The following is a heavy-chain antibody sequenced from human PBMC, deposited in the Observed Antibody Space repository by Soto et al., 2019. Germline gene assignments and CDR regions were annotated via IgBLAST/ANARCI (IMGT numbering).Heavy chain of an antibody. Sequence: EVQLVESGGGLVQPGGSLKLSCAASGFTFSGSAMHWVRQASGKGLEWVGRIRSKTNRYATAYAASVKGRFTISRDDSKNTAYLQMNGLRTEDTAVYYCTRPRIYGMDVWGQGTTVTVSS. V-gene: IGHV3-73*02. CDR1: GFTFSGSA. CDR2: IRSKTNRYAT. CDR3: TRPRIYGMDV. D-gene: IGHD3-10*01. J-gene: IGHJ6*02.